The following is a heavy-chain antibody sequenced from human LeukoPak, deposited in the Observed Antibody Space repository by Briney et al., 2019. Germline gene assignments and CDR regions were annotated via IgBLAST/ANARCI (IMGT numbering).Heavy chain of an antibody. D-gene: IGHD3-10*01. CDR3: ARPNLTSGTYYIDY. J-gene: IGHJ4*02. CDR1: GYRFINYW. CDR2: VFPGDSDT. Sequence: GESLKISCKGSGYRFINYWIGWVRQMPGKGLEWMGIVFPGDSDTRYSPSFQGQVTISVDKSISTAYLQWSSLKASDTAMYYCARPNLTSGTYYIDYWGQGTLVTVSS. V-gene: IGHV5-51*01.